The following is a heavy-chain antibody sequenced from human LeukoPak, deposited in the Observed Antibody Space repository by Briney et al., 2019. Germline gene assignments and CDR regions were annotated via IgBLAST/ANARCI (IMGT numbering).Heavy chain of an antibody. CDR1: GGSFSGYY. D-gene: IGHD2-2*01. CDR3: AREGAYLGYCSSTSCRGWFDP. V-gene: IGHV4-34*01. CDR2: INHSGST. J-gene: IGHJ5*02. Sequence: SETLSLTCAVYGGSFSGYYWSWIRQPPGKGLEWIGEINHSGSTNYNPSLKSRVTISVDTSKNQFSLKLSSVTAADTAVYYCAREGAYLGYCSSTSCRGWFDPWSQGTLVTVSS.